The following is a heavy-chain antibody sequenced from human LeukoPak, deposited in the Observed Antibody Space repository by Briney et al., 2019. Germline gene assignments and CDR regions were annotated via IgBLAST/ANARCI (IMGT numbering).Heavy chain of an antibody. D-gene: IGHD5-18*01. CDR2: MNPNSGNT. V-gene: IGHV1-8*01. CDR3: ARVRRYSYGLDKMIDY. Sequence: PGASVKVSCKASGYTFTSYDINWVRQATGQGLEWMGWMNPNSGNTGYAQKFQGRVTMTRNTSISTAYMELSSLRSEDTAVYYCARVRRYSYGLDKMIDYWGQGTLVTVSS. J-gene: IGHJ4*02. CDR1: GYTFTSYD.